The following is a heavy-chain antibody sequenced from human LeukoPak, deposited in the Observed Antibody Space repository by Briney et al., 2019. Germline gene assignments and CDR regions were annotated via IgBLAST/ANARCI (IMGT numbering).Heavy chain of an antibody. J-gene: IGHJ4*02. CDR1: GGTFSNYT. D-gene: IGHD1-7*01. CDR2: IIPILGIA. Sequence: SVKVSCKASGGTFSNYTISWLRQAPGQALEWMGRIIPILGIASYAQKFQGRVTITADKPTSTAYLELSSLRAEDTAVYYCARDRAGTTFLGSTLVYWGQGTLVTVSS. CDR3: ARDRAGTTFLGSTLVY. V-gene: IGHV1-69*04.